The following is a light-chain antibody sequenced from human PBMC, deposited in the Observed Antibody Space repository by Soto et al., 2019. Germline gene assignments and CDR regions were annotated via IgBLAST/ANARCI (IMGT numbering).Light chain of an antibody. CDR1: SGDIGSYNR. CDR2: EVT. CDR3: SSYTNVNARACV. Sequence: QSVLTQPAPVSGSPGQSITISCPGTSGDIGSYNRVSWYQQHPGKAPKLIIYEVTDRPSGVSNRFSGSKSGKTASVTISVLQAEDEAEYDCSSYTNVNARACVFGTGTKLTVL. V-gene: IGLV2-14*01. J-gene: IGLJ1*01.